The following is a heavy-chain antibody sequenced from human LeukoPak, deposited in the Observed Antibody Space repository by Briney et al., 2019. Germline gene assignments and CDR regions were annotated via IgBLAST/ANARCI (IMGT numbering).Heavy chain of an antibody. J-gene: IGHJ4*02. CDR1: GDTFSNYA. CDR2: ITKFGST. V-gene: IGHV1-69*06. Sequence: GASVKVSCKASGDTFSNYAISWVRQAPGQGLEWMGAITKFGSTNYAHNFVGRVTMTADKSTSTAYLELSSLKSDDTAVYYCARDRSGYGNYFDFWSQGTLVAVSS. D-gene: IGHD5-18*01. CDR3: ARDRSGYGNYFDF.